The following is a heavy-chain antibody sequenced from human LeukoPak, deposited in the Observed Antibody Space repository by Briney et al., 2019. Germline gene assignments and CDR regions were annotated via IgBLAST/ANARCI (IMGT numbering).Heavy chain of an antibody. V-gene: IGHV3-30*18. CDR2: ISYDGSSK. J-gene: IGHJ4*02. Sequence: GRSLRLSCAASGFTFSSYGIHWVRQAPGKGLEWVAVISYDGSSKYYADSVKGRFTISRDNSKNTLYLQMNSLRAEDTAVYYCAKEGLWYSSGWYSRYFDYWGQGTLVTVSS. D-gene: IGHD6-19*01. CDR3: AKEGLWYSSGWYSRYFDY. CDR1: GFTFSSYG.